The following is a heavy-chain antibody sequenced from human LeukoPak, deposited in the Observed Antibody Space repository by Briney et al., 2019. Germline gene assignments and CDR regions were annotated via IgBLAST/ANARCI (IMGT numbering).Heavy chain of an antibody. CDR3: ARDRAGASTDYFDY. Sequence: SETLSLTCTVSGDSISSYYWSWIRQPAGKGLEWIGRIYTSGSTNYNPSLKSRVTMSVDTSKNQFSLKLSSVTAADTAVYYCARDRAGASTDYFDYWGQGTLVTVSS. CDR2: IYTSGST. V-gene: IGHV4-4*07. J-gene: IGHJ4*02. CDR1: GDSISSYY. D-gene: IGHD3-10*01.